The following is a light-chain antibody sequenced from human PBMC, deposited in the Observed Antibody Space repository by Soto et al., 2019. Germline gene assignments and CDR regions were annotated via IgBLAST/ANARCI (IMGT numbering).Light chain of an antibody. CDR3: QKYNSAPWT. CDR1: QGISNY. V-gene: IGKV1-27*01. CDR2: AAS. J-gene: IGKJ1*01. Sequence: DIQLSHSPSSLSASVGDRVPLTCRASQGISNYLAWYQQKTGTVPKLLISAASTLQTGVPSRFSGGGSGTDFTLTISSLQPEDVATYYCQKYNSAPWTFGQGTKVDIK.